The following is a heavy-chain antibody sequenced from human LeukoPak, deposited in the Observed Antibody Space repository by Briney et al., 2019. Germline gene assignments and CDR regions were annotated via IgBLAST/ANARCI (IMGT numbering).Heavy chain of an antibody. V-gene: IGHV3-30*02. J-gene: IGHJ4*02. D-gene: IGHD3-3*02. CDR1: GFTFSSYS. CDR2: IRYDGSNK. Sequence: GGSLRLSCAASGFTFSSYSMNWVRQAPGKGLEWVAFIRYDGSNKDYADSVKGRFTGSRDNSKNTLYLQLNSLRAEDTALYYCAKVRSISTSEYWGRGTLVTVSS. CDR3: AKVRSISTSEY.